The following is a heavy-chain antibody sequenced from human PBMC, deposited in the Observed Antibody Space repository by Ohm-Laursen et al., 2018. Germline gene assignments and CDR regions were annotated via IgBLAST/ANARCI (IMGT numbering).Heavy chain of an antibody. V-gene: IGHV3-23*01. D-gene: IGHD5-18*01. J-gene: IGHJ4*02. Sequence: SLRLSCTASGFTFSTCAMNWVRQAPGKGLEWVSAISRSGDSTYYADSVKGRFTISRGNSKNTLYLQMSSLRAEDAAVYSCVKGPGGYRYGDYWGQGTLVTVSS. CDR2: ISRSGDST. CDR1: GFTFSTCA. CDR3: VKGPGGYRYGDY.